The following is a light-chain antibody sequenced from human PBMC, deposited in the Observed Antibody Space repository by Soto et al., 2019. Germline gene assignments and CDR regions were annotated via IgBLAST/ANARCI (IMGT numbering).Light chain of an antibody. CDR1: QSVNSSY. CDR3: QQYGSSLEA. CDR2: GAS. Sequence: EIVLTQSPGTLSLSPGERATLSCRASQSVNSSYLAWYQQKPGQAPRLLIYGASSRATGIPDRFSGSGSGTDFTLTISRLEPEDFAVYYCQQYGSSLEAFGQGTKVEIK. J-gene: IGKJ1*01. V-gene: IGKV3-20*01.